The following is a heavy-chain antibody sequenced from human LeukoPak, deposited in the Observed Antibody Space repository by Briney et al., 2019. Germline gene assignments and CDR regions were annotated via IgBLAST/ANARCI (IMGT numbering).Heavy chain of an antibody. V-gene: IGHV4-59*08. D-gene: IGHD6-13*01. J-gene: IGHJ4*02. CDR2: IYYSGST. CDR3: ARLAAAGTI. Sequence: SETLSLTCTVSGGSISSYYWSWIRQPPGKGLEWIGYIYYSGSTNYNPSLKSRVTISVDTSKNQFSLKLSSATAADTAVYYCARLAAAGTIGGQGTLVTVPS. CDR1: GGSISSYY.